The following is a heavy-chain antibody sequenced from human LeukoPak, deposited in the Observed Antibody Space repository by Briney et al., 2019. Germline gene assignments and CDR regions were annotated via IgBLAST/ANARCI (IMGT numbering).Heavy chain of an antibody. CDR3: SKMAWDGDYVDGY. J-gene: IGHJ4*02. CDR1: LVTPTNTY. CDR2: IYSGGST. Sequence: GGSLRLSSAASLVTPTNTYMSWVCDAPETGLEWGSLIYSGGSTYYADPAKGRFTITRDNSKNTMNLQTNNLRAEDTAVYFCSKMAWDGDYVDGYWGQGALVTVSS. V-gene: IGHV3-53*01. D-gene: IGHD4-17*01.